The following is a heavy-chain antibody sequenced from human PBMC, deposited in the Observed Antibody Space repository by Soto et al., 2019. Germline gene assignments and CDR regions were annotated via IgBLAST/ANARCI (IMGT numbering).Heavy chain of an antibody. CDR2: IYYSGST. V-gene: IGHV4-39*01. J-gene: IGHJ6*03. Sequence: SETLSLTCTVSGGSISSSSYYWGWIRQPPGKGLEWIGSIYYSGSTYYNPSLKSRVTISVDTSKNQFSLKLSSVTAADTAVYYCARHGYCSGGSCPAHYYYYMDVWGKGTTVTVSS. CDR1: GGSISSSSYY. D-gene: IGHD2-15*01. CDR3: ARHGYCSGGSCPAHYYYYMDV.